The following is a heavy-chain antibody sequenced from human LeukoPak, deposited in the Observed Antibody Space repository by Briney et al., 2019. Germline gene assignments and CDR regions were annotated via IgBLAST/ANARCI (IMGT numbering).Heavy chain of an antibody. V-gene: IGHV4-39*01. D-gene: IGHD5-24*01. CDR2: IYYSGST. CDR3: ARLTGVEMPTILIDY. J-gene: IGHJ4*02. CDR1: GGSISSSSYY. Sequence: PSETLSLTCTVSGGSISSSSYYWGWIRQPPGKGLEWIGSIYYSGSTYYNPSLKSRVTISVDTSKNQFSLKLSSVTAADTAVYYCARLTGVEMPTILIDYWGQGTLVTVSS.